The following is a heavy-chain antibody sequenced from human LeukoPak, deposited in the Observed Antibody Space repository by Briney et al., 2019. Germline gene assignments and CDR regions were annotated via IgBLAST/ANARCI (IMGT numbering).Heavy chain of an antibody. J-gene: IGHJ5*02. V-gene: IGHV4-4*07. D-gene: IGHD3-3*01. CDR2: IYTSGST. CDR3: ARGYYDFWSGYHWFDP. CDR1: GGSISSYY. Sequence: PSETLPLTCTVSGGSISSYYWSWIRQPAGKGLEWIGRIYTSGSTNYNPSLKSRVTMSVDTSKNQFSLKLSSVTAADTAVYYCARGYYDFWSGYHWFDPWGQGTLVTVSS.